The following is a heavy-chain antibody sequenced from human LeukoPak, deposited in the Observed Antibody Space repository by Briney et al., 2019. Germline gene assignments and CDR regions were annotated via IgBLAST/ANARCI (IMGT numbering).Heavy chain of an antibody. V-gene: IGHV5-51*01. Sequence: GESLKISCKGSGYSFTSYWIGWVRQMPGKGLEWMGIIYPGDSDTRYSPSFQGQVTISADKSISTAYLQWSSLKASDTAMYYCARHEVLNSSGWLTSIDYWGQGTLVTVSS. D-gene: IGHD6-19*01. J-gene: IGHJ4*02. CDR3: ARHEVLNSSGWLTSIDY. CDR1: GYSFTSYW. CDR2: IYPGDSDT.